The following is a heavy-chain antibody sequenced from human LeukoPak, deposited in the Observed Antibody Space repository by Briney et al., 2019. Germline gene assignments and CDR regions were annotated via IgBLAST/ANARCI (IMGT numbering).Heavy chain of an antibody. D-gene: IGHD3-10*01. Sequence: GGSLRLSCAASGFTFSSYSMNWVRQAPGKGLEWVSPISSSSSYIYYADSVKGRFTISRDNAKNSLYLQMNSLRAEDTAVYYCARDILYGSGSYYNALFYYYGMDVWGQGTTVTVSS. V-gene: IGHV3-21*01. CDR3: ARDILYGSGSYYNALFYYYGMDV. CDR1: GFTFSSYS. J-gene: IGHJ6*02. CDR2: ISSSSSYI.